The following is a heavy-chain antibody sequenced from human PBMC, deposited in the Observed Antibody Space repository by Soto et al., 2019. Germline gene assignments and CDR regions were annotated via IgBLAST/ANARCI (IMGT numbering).Heavy chain of an antibody. Sequence: ASVKVSCKASGYSFTDYHIHWVRQAPGQGLEWMGWMNPNSGNTGYAQKFQGRVTMTRNTSISTAYMELSSLRSEDTAVYYCASRLIAAAGKGYYYYYGMDVWGQGTTVTVSS. CDR3: ASRLIAAAGKGYYYYYGMDV. V-gene: IGHV1-8*02. J-gene: IGHJ6*02. CDR2: MNPNSGNT. CDR1: GYSFTDYH. D-gene: IGHD6-13*01.